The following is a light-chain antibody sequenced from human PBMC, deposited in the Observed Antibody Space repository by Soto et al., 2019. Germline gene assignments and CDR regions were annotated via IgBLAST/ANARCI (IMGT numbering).Light chain of an antibody. CDR3: QQYTNWLT. CDR1: QSVSSS. Sequence: EIVMTQSPATLSVSPGERVTLSCRASQSVSSSLAWYQQKPGQSPRLLIYGASTRATGIPASFSASGSGTDFTLTISSLQSEDFAVYYCQQYTNWLTFGGGTKVEIK. CDR2: GAS. V-gene: IGKV3-15*01. J-gene: IGKJ4*01.